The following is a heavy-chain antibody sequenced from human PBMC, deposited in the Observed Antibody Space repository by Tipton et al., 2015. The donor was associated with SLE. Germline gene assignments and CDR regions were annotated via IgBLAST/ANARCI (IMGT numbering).Heavy chain of an antibody. J-gene: IGHJ4*02. CDR2: IRIYNGNT. Sequence: QVQLVQSGAEVKKPGESLKISCKGSGYSFTTYWIGWVRQMPGKGLEWMGWIRIYNGNTDYAQKFQGRVTMTIDASTTSAYMELRNLTSDDTAVYYCARDGYSRIDYWGQGTLVTVSS. CDR1: GYSFTTYW. V-gene: IGHV1-18*04. CDR3: ARDGYSRIDY. D-gene: IGHD5-24*01.